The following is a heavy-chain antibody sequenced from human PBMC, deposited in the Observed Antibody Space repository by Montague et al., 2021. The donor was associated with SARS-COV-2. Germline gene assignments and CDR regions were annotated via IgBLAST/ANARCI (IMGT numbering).Heavy chain of an antibody. D-gene: IGHD3-10*01. V-gene: IGHV4-61*01. CDR3: ARGARQGYGFRLGSFDS. CDR1: SDSVSSGKYF. Sequence: SETLSLTCTVSSDSVSSGKYFWTWIRQPPGKGLEWIGYIFYTGSANYNPSLKSRVTMSVDTSKNQFSLKLSSVTAADTAVYYCARGARQGYGFRLGSFDSWGQGTLVTVSS. J-gene: IGHJ4*02. CDR2: IFYTGSA.